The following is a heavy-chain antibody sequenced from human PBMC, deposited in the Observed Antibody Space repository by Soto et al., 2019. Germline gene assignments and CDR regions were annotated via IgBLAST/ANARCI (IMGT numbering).Heavy chain of an antibody. CDR1: GGTFSSYA. Sequence: SVKVSCKASGGTFSSYAISWVRQAPGQGLEWMGGIIPIFGTANYAQKFQGRVTITADESTSTAYMELSSLRSEDTAVYYCASGYYYDSSGYLDPFDYWGQGTLVTVSS. V-gene: IGHV1-69*13. J-gene: IGHJ4*02. D-gene: IGHD3-22*01. CDR3: ASGYYYDSSGYLDPFDY. CDR2: IIPIFGTA.